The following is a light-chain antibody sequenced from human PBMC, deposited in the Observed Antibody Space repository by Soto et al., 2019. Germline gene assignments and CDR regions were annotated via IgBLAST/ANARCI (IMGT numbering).Light chain of an antibody. CDR1: SSDVGGYNY. Sequence: QSALTQPASVSGSPGQSITISCTGTSSDVGGYNYVSWYQQHPAKAPKLMIYEVSNRPSGDSDRFSGSKSGNTASLTISGLLAEDEADYYCSSYTSSSTPYVFGSGTKVTVL. CDR3: SSYTSSSTPYV. CDR2: EVS. V-gene: IGLV2-14*03. J-gene: IGLJ1*01.